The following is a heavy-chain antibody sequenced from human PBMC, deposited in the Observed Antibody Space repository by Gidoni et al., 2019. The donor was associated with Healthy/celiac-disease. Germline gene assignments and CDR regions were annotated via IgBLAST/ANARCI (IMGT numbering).Heavy chain of an antibody. CDR2: IIPILGIA. Sequence: QVQLVQSGAEVKKPGSSVKVSCKASGGTVSSHAISWVRQAHGQGLEWMGRIIPILGIANYAQKFQGRVTITADKSTSTAYMELSSLRSEDTAVYYCATHYYDSSGYYDYFDYWGQGTLVTVSS. V-gene: IGHV1-69*04. CDR1: GGTVSSHA. J-gene: IGHJ4*02. CDR3: ATHYYDSSGYYDYFDY. D-gene: IGHD3-22*01.